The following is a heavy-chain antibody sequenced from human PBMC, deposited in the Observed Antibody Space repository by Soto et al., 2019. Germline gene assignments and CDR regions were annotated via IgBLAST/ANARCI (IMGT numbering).Heavy chain of an antibody. CDR1: GGSFSGDY. CDR3: ARGSVLWFGEYDL. J-gene: IGHJ2*01. Sequence: QVQLQQWGAGLLKPSETLSLTCAVYGGSFSGDYWSWIRQPQGKGLEWIGEINHSGSTKDNPSLKSRVTISVDTSKNQFSLKLRSVTDADTDVYYCARGSVLWFGEYDLWGRGTLVTVSS. V-gene: IGHV4-34*01. D-gene: IGHD3-10*01. CDR2: INHSGST.